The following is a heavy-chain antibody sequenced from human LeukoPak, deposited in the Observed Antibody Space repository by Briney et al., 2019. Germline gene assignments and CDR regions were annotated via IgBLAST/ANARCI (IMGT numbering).Heavy chain of an antibody. V-gene: IGHV4-4*07. CDR2: IYTSGST. J-gene: IGHJ2*01. CDR1: GGSISSYY. Sequence: SETLSLTCTVSGGSISSYYWSWIRQPAGKGLEWIGRIYTSGSTNYNPSLKSRVIMSVDTSKNQFSLKLSSVTAADTAVYYCARTTVTTLYFDLWGRGTLVTVSS. CDR3: ARTTVTTLYFDL. D-gene: IGHD4-11*01.